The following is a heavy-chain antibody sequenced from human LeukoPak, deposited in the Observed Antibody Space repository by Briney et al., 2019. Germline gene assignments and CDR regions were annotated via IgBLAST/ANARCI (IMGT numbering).Heavy chain of an antibody. CDR2: IYSGGST. J-gene: IGHJ4*02. CDR3: ARDRGSYAWDY. D-gene: IGHD5-12*01. V-gene: IGHV3-66*02. CDR1: GFTFSSNY. Sequence: GGSLRLSCAASGFTFSSNYMNWVRQAPGKGLEWVSVIYSGGSTYYADSVKGRFTIARDNSKNTLYLQMNSLRPEDTAVYYCARDRGSYAWDYWGQGTLVTVSP.